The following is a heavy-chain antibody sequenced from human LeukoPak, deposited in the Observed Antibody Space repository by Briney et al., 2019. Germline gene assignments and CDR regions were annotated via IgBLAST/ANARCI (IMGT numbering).Heavy chain of an antibody. CDR1: GFTFTGYY. J-gene: IGHJ4*02. D-gene: IGHD4-17*01. CDR2: INLNGGGT. CDR3: ARDRVTTNTPYFDY. V-gene: IGHV1-2*02. Sequence: GASVKVSCKTSGFTFTGYYMHWVRQAPGQGLEWMGWINLNGGGTNYAQKFQGRVTMTRDTSISTAYMELSSLTSDDTAVYFCARDRVTTNTPYFDYWGQGTLVTVSS.